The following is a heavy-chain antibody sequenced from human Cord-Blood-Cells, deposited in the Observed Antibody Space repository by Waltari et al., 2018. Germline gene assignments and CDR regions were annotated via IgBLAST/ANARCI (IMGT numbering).Heavy chain of an antibody. Sequence: QVQLQQWGAGLLKPSETLSLTCAVYGGSFSGYYWSWIRQPPGKGLEWIGEINHSGSTNYNPSLKSRVTISVDTSKNQFSLKLSSVTAADTAVYYCARISVDIVATNDYWGQGTLVTVFS. J-gene: IGHJ4*02. CDR2: INHSGST. D-gene: IGHD5-12*01. CDR1: GGSFSGYY. V-gene: IGHV4-34*01. CDR3: ARISVDIVATNDY.